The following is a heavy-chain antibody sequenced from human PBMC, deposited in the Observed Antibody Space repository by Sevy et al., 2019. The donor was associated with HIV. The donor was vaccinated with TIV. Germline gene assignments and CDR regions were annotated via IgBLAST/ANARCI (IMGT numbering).Heavy chain of an antibody. V-gene: IGHV3-30-3*02. CDR2: ISYDGSNK. D-gene: IGHD1-1*01. CDR1: GFTFRSFS. Sequence: GGSLRLSCVASGFTFRSFSMHWVRQAPGKGLEWVATISYDGSNKYYADSVKGRFTISRDNSKNYLYLQMNSLRAEDTAVYCCALERLSSNVAEYFQNWGQGTLVTVSS. J-gene: IGHJ1*01. CDR3: ALERLSSNVAEYFQN.